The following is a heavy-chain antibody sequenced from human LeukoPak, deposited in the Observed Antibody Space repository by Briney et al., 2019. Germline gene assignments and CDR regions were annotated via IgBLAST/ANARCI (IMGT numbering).Heavy chain of an antibody. CDR2: IYYSGST. CDR1: GGSISSYY. J-gene: IGHJ5*02. CDR3: ARELYYYDSSGYYHASFDP. Sequence: SETLSLTCTVSGGSISSYYWSWIRQPPGKGLEWIGYIYYSGSTNYNPSLKSRVTISVDTSKNQFSLKLSSVTAADTAAYYCARELYYYDSSGYYHASFDPWGQGTLVTVSS. D-gene: IGHD3-22*01. V-gene: IGHV4-59*01.